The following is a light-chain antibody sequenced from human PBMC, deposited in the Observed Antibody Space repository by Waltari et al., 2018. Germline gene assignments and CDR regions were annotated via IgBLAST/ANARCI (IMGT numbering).Light chain of an antibody. CDR2: DAS. CDR3: QQYDYFPIT. V-gene: IGKV1-33*01. J-gene: IGKJ5*01. CDR1: QYITNC. Sequence: IQMTQSPSSLSASVGDRVTITCQASQYITNCLNWYQQKPGKAPKLLTYDASNLEAGVPSRFRGSGSGTDCTFTISSLQPEDIATYYCQQYDYFPITFGQGTRLEIK.